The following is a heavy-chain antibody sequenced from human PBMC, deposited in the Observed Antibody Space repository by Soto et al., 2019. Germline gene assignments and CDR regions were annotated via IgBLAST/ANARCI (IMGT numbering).Heavy chain of an antibody. J-gene: IGHJ3*02. Sequence: ASVKVSCKASGYTFTSYDINWVRQATGQGLEWMGWMNPNSGNTGYAQKFQGRVTMTRNTSISTAYMELSSLRSEDTAVYYCASYLGSDDAFDIWGQGTMVTVSS. D-gene: IGHD3-10*01. CDR1: GYTFTSYD. V-gene: IGHV1-8*01. CDR2: MNPNSGNT. CDR3: ASYLGSDDAFDI.